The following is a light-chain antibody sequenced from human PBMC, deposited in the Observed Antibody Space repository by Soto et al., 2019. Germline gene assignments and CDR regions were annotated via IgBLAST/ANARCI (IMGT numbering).Light chain of an antibody. V-gene: IGKV1-39*01. CDR2: AAY. CDR1: QGISSY. J-gene: IGKJ1*01. CDR3: QQSYSTPQT. Sequence: DIQMTQSPSSLSASVGDRVTITCRASQGISSYLNWYQQKPGKAPKLLIYAAYSLQSGVPSRFSGSGSGTEFTLTISSLHPEEFATYYCQQSYSTPQTFGQGTKVEIK.